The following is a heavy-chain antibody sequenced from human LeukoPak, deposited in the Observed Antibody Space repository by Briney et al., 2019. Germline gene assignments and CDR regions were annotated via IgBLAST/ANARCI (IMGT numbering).Heavy chain of an antibody. V-gene: IGHV3-48*01. Sequence: GGSLRLSYAASGFTFTSFSLHWVRQAPGKGLEWISYISASSTTIYYADSLKGRFTISRDNAKKSLYLQMNSLRVEDTAVYYCARDGRWFGERYFDYWGQGTLVTVSS. CDR2: ISASSTTI. D-gene: IGHD3-10*01. CDR3: ARDGRWFGERYFDY. J-gene: IGHJ4*02. CDR1: GFTFTSFS.